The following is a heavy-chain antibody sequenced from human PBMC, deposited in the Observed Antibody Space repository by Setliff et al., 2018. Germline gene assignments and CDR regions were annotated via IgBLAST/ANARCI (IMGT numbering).Heavy chain of an antibody. CDR3: ARSGSFGMRYWFDY. CDR2: ISPHSGDT. V-gene: IGHV1-2*02. Sequence: VKVSCKSSGNSFTVFYLHWVRQAPGQGLEWMGWISPHSGDTHYAQKFQSRVRMTRDTSTYAAYLELSDLTSDDTATYYCARSGSFGMRYWFDYWGQGALVTVSS. CDR1: GNSFTVFY. D-gene: IGHD1-26*01. J-gene: IGHJ4*02.